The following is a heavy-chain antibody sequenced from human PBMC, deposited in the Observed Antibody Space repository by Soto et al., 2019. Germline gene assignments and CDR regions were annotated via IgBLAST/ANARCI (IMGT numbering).Heavy chain of an antibody. V-gene: IGHV3-30*18. J-gene: IGHJ4*02. CDR1: GFTFSDYA. Sequence: VQLVESGGGVVQPGRSLRLSCAASGFTFSDYAMHWVRQAPGKGLAWVAVVSHDGRNTHYADSVKGRFTISRDSSKNTVALGMTSLRAEDTAVYYCAKGGRQWLVTSDFNYWGQGALVTVSS. CDR2: VSHDGRNT. D-gene: IGHD6-19*01. CDR3: AKGGRQWLVTSDFNY.